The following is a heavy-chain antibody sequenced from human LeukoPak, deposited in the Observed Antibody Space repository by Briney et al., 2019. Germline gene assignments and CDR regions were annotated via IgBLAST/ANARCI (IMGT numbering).Heavy chain of an antibody. J-gene: IGHJ4*02. CDR1: GFTFSSFA. CDR3: ARAEYYYGSGSYDS. D-gene: IGHD3-10*01. V-gene: IGHV4-30-4*07. Sequence: LRLSCAASGFTFSSFAMSWVRQAPGKGLEWIGYIYHNGSTYYNPSLKSRVTISEDTSKNQFSLKLSSVTAADTAVYYCARAEYYYGSGSYDSWGQGTLVTVSS. CDR2: IYHNGST.